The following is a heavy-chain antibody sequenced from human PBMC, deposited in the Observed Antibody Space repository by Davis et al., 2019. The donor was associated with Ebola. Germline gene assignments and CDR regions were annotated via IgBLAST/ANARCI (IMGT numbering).Heavy chain of an antibody. CDR3: VKRTSGSSGWDY. CDR2: ISSSSSYI. CDR1: GFTFSSYS. Sequence: GESLKISCAASGFTFSSYSMNWVRQAPGKGLEWVSSISSSSSYIYYTDSVKGRFTVSRDNSKNALYLQMNSLRADDSGIYYCVKRTSGSSGWDYWGQGTLVTVSS. D-gene: IGHD6-6*01. J-gene: IGHJ4*02. V-gene: IGHV3-21*04.